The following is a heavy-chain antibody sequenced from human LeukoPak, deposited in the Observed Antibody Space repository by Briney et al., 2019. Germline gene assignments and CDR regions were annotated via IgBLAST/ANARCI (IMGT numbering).Heavy chain of an antibody. CDR1: GFTFSSYG. V-gene: IGHV3-30*18. CDR2: ISYDGSNK. Sequence: GGSLRLSCAGSGFTFSSYGMHWVRQAPGKGLEWVAVISYDGSNKYYADSVKGRFTISRDNSKNTLYLQMNSLRAEDTAVYYCAKTGSIAVSLGYWGQGTLVTVSS. CDR3: AKTGSIAVSLGY. J-gene: IGHJ4*02. D-gene: IGHD6-19*01.